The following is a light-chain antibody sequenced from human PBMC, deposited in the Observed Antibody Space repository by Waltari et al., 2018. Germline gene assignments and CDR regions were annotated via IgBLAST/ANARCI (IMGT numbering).Light chain of an antibody. V-gene: IGLV3-21*04. J-gene: IGLJ2*01. CDR1: NIGSKS. Sequence: SYVVTQSPSVSVAPGETARLTCGGDNIGSKSVHWYQQRPGQAPVLVISYDSDRPSGIPERFSGSNSGNTATLTISWVEADDEADYDCLVWHSTTDHHGVFGGGTKLTVL. CDR3: LVWHSTTDHHGV. CDR2: YDS.